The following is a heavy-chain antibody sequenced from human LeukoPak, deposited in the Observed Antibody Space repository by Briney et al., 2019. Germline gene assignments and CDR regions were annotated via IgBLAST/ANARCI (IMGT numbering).Heavy chain of an antibody. Sequence: SETLSLTCAVYGGSFSGYYWSWIRQPPGKGLEWIGEINHSGSTNYNPSLKSRVTISVDTSKNQFSLKLSSVTAADTAVYYCARQRMGLGLRYFDWLLQGPTFDYWGQGTLVTVSS. J-gene: IGHJ4*02. CDR1: GGSFSGYY. CDR3: ARQRMGLGLRYFDWLLQGPTFDY. D-gene: IGHD3-9*01. V-gene: IGHV4-34*01. CDR2: INHSGST.